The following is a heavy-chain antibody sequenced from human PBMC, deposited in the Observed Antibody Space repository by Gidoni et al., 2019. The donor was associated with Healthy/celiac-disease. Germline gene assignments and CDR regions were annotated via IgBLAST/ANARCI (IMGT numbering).Heavy chain of an antibody. D-gene: IGHD3-22*01. J-gene: IGHJ3*02. Sequence: QVQLVQSGAEVKKLGSSVTVSCKASGGTFSSYAIRWVRQAPGQGFEWMGGIIPIFGTANYAQKFQGRVTITADESTSTAYMELSSLRSEDTAVYYCARGRITMIVVAYAFDIWGQGTMVTVSS. CDR1: GGTFSSYA. V-gene: IGHV1-69*01. CDR3: ARGRITMIVVAYAFDI. CDR2: IIPIFGTA.